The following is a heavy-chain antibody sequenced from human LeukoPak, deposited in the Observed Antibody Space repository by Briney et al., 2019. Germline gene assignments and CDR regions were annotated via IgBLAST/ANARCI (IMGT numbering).Heavy chain of an antibody. CDR3: ARVLGGARSGGYPILHFDY. J-gene: IGHJ4*02. CDR2: IYYSGST. CDR1: GGSISSGGYY. D-gene: IGHD3-22*01. V-gene: IGHV4-31*03. Sequence: SETLSLTCTVSGGSISSGGYYWSWIRQHPGKGLEWIGYIYYSGSTYYNPSLKSRLTISVDTSKNQFSLRLSSVTAADTAVYYCARVLGGARSGGYPILHFDYWGQGFLVTVSS.